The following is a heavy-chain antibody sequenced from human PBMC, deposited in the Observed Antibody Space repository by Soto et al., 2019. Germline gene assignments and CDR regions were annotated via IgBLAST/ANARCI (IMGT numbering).Heavy chain of an antibody. D-gene: IGHD3-10*01. CDR1: GFTFSSYA. J-gene: IGHJ4*02. CDR3: AKDYYYGSGTQLEWWYFDY. CDR2: ISGSGGNT. Sequence: GGSLRLSCAASGFTFSSYAMSWVRQAPGKGLEWVSAISGSGGNTKYADSVKGRFTISRDNSKNTLYLQMNSLRAEDTALYYCAKDYYYGSGTQLEWWYFDYWGQGTLVTAPQ. V-gene: IGHV3-23*01.